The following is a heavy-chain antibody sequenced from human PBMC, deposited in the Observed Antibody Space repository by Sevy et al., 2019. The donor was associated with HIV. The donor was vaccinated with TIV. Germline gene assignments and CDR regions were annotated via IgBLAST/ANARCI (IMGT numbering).Heavy chain of an antibody. CDR2: IYTNGST. CDR3: ARVDCHVVVPAAWGWFDP. D-gene: IGHD2-2*01. CDR1: GGSISSGSYY. J-gene: IGHJ5*02. V-gene: IGHV4-61*02. Sequence: SETLSLTCTVSGGSISSGSYYWSWIRQPAGKGLEWIGRIYTNGSTNYNPSLKSRVTIFLDTSKNQFSLKLSSVTAADTAVYYCARVDCHVVVPAAWGWFDPWGQGTLVTVSS.